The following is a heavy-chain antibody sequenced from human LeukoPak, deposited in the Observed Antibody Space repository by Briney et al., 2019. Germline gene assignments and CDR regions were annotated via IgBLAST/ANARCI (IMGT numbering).Heavy chain of an antibody. CDR3: ARERTTVTIGLIDY. CDR1: GYTFTGYY. J-gene: IGHJ4*02. V-gene: IGHV1-2*02. D-gene: IGHD4-11*01. CDR2: INPNSGGT. Sequence: ASVKVSCKASGYTFTGYYMHWVRQAPGQGLEWMGWINPNSGGTNYAQKFQGRVTMTRDTSISTAYMELSRLRSDDTAVYYCARERTTVTIGLIDYWGQGTLVTVSS.